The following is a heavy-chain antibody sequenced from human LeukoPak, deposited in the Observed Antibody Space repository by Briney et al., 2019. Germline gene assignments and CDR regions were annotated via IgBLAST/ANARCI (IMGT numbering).Heavy chain of an antibody. J-gene: IGHJ4*02. D-gene: IGHD6-13*01. Sequence: GTSVKVSFRASVFTFTNSAMQWGRQARGQPLEWIGWIVVGSGNTNYAQKFQERVTITRDMSTSTAYMELSSLRSEDTAVYYCAAGSSWYSDYWGQGTLVTVSS. V-gene: IGHV1-58*02. CDR2: IVVGSGNT. CDR3: AAGSSWYSDY. CDR1: VFTFTNSA.